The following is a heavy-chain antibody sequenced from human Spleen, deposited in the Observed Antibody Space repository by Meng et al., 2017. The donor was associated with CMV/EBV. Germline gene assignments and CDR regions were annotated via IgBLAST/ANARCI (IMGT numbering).Heavy chain of an antibody. V-gene: IGHV1-2*02. CDR1: GYTFTGYY. Sequence: ASVKVSCKASGYTFTGYYMHWVRQAPGQGLEWMGWINPNSGGTNYAQKFQGRVTMTRDTSISTAYMELSRLRSDDTAVYYCARVYSGSYLFDYWGQGTLVTVSS. CDR3: ARVYSGSYLFDY. J-gene: IGHJ4*02. D-gene: IGHD1-26*01. CDR2: INPNSGGT.